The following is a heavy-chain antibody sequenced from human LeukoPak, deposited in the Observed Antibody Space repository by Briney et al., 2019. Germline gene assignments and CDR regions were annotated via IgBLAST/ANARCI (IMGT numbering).Heavy chain of an antibody. Sequence: PSETLSLTCTVSGGSISSSNYYWAWIRQPPGKGLEWIGNIYYSGSTYYNPSLNSRITISIDTSKNQFSLKLTSVTAADTAVYYCAPQSRYNYARGVDYWGQGTLVTVSS. CDR1: GGSISSSNYY. J-gene: IGHJ4*02. CDR2: IYYSGST. V-gene: IGHV4-39*01. CDR3: APQSRYNYARGVDY. D-gene: IGHD5-18*01.